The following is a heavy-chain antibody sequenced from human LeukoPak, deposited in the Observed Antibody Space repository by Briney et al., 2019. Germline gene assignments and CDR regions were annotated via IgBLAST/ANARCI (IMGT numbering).Heavy chain of an antibody. CDR3: ARTIYYYYYMDV. V-gene: IGHV1-8*03. D-gene: IGHD4/OR15-4a*01. CDR2: MNPNSGNT. J-gene: IGHJ6*03. CDR1: GYTFTSYD. Sequence: ASVKVSCEASGYTFTSYDINWVRQATGQGLEWMGWMNPNSGNTGYAQKFQGRVTITRNTSISTAYMELSSLRSEDTAVYYCARTIYYYYYMDVWGKGTTVTVSS.